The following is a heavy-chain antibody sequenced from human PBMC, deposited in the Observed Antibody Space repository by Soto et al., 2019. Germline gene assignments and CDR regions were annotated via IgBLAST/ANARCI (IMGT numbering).Heavy chain of an antibody. CDR3: AKARSGSSFFSDY. Sequence: GGSLRLSCEASGFTFTLYAMGWVRQAPGKGLEWVSAISGSGSITYYADSVRGRFTISRDNSRNTLYLQMNSLRVEDTAVYSCAKARSGSSFFSDYWGQGALVTVSS. D-gene: IGHD1-26*01. CDR2: ISGSGSIT. J-gene: IGHJ4*02. CDR1: GFTFTLYA. V-gene: IGHV3-23*01.